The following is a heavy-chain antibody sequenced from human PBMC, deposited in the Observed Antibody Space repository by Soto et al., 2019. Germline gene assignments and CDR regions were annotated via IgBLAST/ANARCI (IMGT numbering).Heavy chain of an antibody. D-gene: IGHD2-15*01. CDR3: ARGCQSLYYYYGMDV. CDR2: IYHSGST. J-gene: IGHJ6*02. V-gene: IGHV4-30-2*01. Sequence: SETLSLTCAVSGGTISSGGYSWSWIRQPPGKGLEWIGYIYHSGSTYYNPSLKSRVTMSVDRSKNQFSLKLSSVTAADTAVYYCARGCQSLYYYYGMDVWGHGTTVTVYS. CDR1: GGTISSGGYS.